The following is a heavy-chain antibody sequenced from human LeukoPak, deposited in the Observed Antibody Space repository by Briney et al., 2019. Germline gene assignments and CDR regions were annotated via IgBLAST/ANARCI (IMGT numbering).Heavy chain of an antibody. Sequence: PSQTLSLTCTVSGGSISSGSYYWSWIRQPAGKGLEWIGRIYTSGSTNYNPSLKSRVTISVDTSKNQFSLKLSSVTAADTAVYYCARGYYCSGGSCYDDHWFDPWSQGTLVTVSS. V-gene: IGHV4-61*02. J-gene: IGHJ5*02. D-gene: IGHD2-15*01. CDR3: ARGYYCSGGSCYDDHWFDP. CDR1: GGSISSGSYY. CDR2: IYTSGST.